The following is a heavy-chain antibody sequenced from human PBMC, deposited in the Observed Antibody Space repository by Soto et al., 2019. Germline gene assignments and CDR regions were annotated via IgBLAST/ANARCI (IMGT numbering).Heavy chain of an antibody. Sequence: PETLSLTCTVSSPSISSSSYTWGWIRQPPGKGLEWIGSIYYSGSTYYNTSLNSRVTVSVDTSKNQFSLKVTSVTAADTAVYYCARLHGYCISSSCHGHYAMDVWGQGTTVTVSS. CDR3: ARLHGYCISSSCHGHYAMDV. D-gene: IGHD2-2*01. CDR1: SPSISSSSYT. CDR2: IYYSGST. J-gene: IGHJ6*02. V-gene: IGHV4-39*01.